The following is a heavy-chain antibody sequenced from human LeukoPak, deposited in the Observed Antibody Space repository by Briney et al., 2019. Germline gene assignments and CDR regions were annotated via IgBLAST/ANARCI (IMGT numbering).Heavy chain of an antibody. CDR1: GFNFSKND. J-gene: IGHJ4*02. V-gene: IGHV3-13*01. D-gene: IGHD1-26*01. CDR3: AKAFDYNGLRVEWGSLDC. Sequence: GGSLRLSCVASGFNFSKNDMHWVRQTTERGLEWVSAIGVGGDTYYADPVKGRFTISRENGKNSVYLQMNSLRAGDTAVYFCAKAFDYNGLRVEWGSLDCWGQGALVTVSS. CDR2: IGVGGDT.